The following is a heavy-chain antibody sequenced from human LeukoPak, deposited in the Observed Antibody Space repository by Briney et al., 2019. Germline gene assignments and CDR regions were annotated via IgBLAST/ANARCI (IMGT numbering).Heavy chain of an antibody. CDR3: ARCFFYDSSGHDYPDS. V-gene: IGHV3-23*01. J-gene: IGHJ4*02. CDR1: GFSFTDFA. CDR2: ISRSGDST. Sequence: GGSLRLSCAASGFSFTDFAMSWVRQAPGRGLEWVSTISRSGDSTFYADSVKGRFTISRDISKNTLYLQLNSLRAEDTAVFYCARCFFYDSSGHDYPDSWGQGTLVTVSS. D-gene: IGHD3-22*01.